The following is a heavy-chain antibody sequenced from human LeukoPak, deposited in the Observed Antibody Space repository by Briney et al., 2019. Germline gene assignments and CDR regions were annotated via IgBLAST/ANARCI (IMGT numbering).Heavy chain of an antibody. J-gene: IGHJ4*02. V-gene: IGHV1-24*01. CDR1: GYTLTKLS. D-gene: IGHD1-26*01. CDR3: ATDLGVGAIRIDY. Sequence: ASVKVSCKVSGYTLTKLSMHWVRQAPGKGLEWMGGFDPEDGETIYAQKFQGRVTMTEDTSTDTAYMELSSLRSEDTAVYYCATDLGVGAIRIDYWGQGTLVTVSS. CDR2: FDPEDGET.